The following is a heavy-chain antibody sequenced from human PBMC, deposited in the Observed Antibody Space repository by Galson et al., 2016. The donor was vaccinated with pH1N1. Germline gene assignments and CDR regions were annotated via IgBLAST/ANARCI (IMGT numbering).Heavy chain of an antibody. Sequence: SLRLSCAASGFTFSIFAMHWVRQAPCEGLEWVAVISSSGDNIFYADSVKGRFTISRDSSKNTLFLQMNNLRPEDTAFYYCARVRSSGYNYAQQFVDWGQGTLVSVSS. CDR2: ISSSGDNI. V-gene: IGHV3-30-3*01. D-gene: IGHD5-18*01. CDR3: ARVRSSGYNYAQQFVD. J-gene: IGHJ4*02. CDR1: GFTFSIFA.